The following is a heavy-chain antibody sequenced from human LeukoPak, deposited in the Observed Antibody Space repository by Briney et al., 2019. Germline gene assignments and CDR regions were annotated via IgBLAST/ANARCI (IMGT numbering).Heavy chain of an antibody. CDR3: AAWTDRGYSY. CDR1: GFTFSRSW. Sequence: QPAGSLRLSCTASGFTFSRSWMNWIGQGPGKGLEWVANINPDGDGMRFVDSVKGRFTMSRDNAQSSLHLQMNSLRVEDTAFYYCAAWTDRGYSYWGQGVLVTVSS. D-gene: IGHD5-12*01. J-gene: IGHJ4*02. CDR2: INPDGDGM. V-gene: IGHV3-7*01.